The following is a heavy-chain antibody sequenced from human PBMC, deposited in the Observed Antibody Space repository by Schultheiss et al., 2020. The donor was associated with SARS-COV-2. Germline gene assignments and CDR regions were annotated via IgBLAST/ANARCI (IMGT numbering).Heavy chain of an antibody. CDR2: INPNSGGT. J-gene: IGHJ6*02. Sequence: ASVKVSCKASGYTFTSYGISWVRQAPGQGLEWMGWINPNSGGTNYAQKFQGRVTITRDTSASTAYMELSSLRSEDTAVYYCARVRGGYDWGRGNYYYYGMDVWGQGTTVTVSS. CDR1: GYTFTSYG. CDR3: ARVRGGYDWGRGNYYYYGMDV. V-gene: IGHV1-18*01. D-gene: IGHD5-12*01.